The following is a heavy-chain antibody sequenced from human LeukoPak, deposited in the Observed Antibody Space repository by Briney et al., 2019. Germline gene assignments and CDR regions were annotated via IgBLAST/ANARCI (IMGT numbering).Heavy chain of an antibody. CDR3: ARDDPRCLVPDY. CDR2: VRYDGSNQ. J-gene: IGHJ4*02. Sequence: GGSLRLSCAASGFVFSDYGMHWVRQAPGKGLEWVAFVRYDGSNQYYADSVKGRFTISRDNSKNTLYLQMNSLRVEDTAVYYCARDDPRCLVPDYWGQGTLVTVSS. D-gene: IGHD6-19*01. CDR1: GFVFSDYG. V-gene: IGHV3-30*02.